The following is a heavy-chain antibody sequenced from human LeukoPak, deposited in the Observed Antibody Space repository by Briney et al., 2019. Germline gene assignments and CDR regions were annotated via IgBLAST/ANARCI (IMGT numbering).Heavy chain of an antibody. CDR3: ARGYGESHFDY. V-gene: IGHV3-30*02. Sequence: GGSLRLPCAASGFTFNSYGMHLVRQAPGKGLEWVSFIRYDGSNQYYADSVKGRFSISRDNSNNTPYLQMNSLTREDTAVYFCARGYGESHFDYWGQGTLVTVSS. J-gene: IGHJ4*02. CDR2: IRYDGSNQ. D-gene: IGHD5-18*01. CDR1: GFTFNSYG.